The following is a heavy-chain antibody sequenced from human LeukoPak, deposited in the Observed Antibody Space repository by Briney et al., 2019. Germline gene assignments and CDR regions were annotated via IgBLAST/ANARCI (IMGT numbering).Heavy chain of an antibody. Sequence: QPGGSLRLSCADSGITFSGNWMSWVRQPPGKGLEWVAHIKPDGSEKYYVDSVRGGFNISRDNAENSLYLEMNSLRAEDTAVYYCARDRDWSFDYWGQGTLVTVSS. CDR2: IKPDGSEK. CDR1: GITFSGNW. CDR3: ARDRDWSFDY. J-gene: IGHJ4*02. D-gene: IGHD3/OR15-3a*01. V-gene: IGHV3-7*05.